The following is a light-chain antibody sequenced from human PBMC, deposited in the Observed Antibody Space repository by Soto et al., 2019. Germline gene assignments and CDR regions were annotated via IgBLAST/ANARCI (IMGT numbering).Light chain of an antibody. CDR2: GAS. V-gene: IGKV3-15*01. CDR1: QSVSTS. J-gene: IGKJ1*01. Sequence: EIVMTQSPATLSVSPGERATLSCRASQSVSTSLAWYQQKPGQAPRLLISGASTRATGVPARFSGSGSETEFTLTISNLQAEDFAVYYCQQYNNWWTFGQGTKVEIK. CDR3: QQYNNWWT.